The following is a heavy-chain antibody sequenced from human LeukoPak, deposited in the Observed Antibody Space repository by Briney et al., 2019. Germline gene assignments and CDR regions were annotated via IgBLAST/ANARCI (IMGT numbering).Heavy chain of an antibody. J-gene: IGHJ5*02. D-gene: IGHD2-15*01. Sequence: ASVKVSCKASGYTFTGYYMHWVRQAPGQGLEWMGWINPNSGGTNYAQKFQGRVTMTRDTSISTAYMELSRLRSDDTAVHYCARKRIGATSRANNWFDPWGQGTLVTVSS. CDR1: GYTFTGYY. CDR3: ARKRIGATSRANNWFDP. CDR2: INPNSGGT. V-gene: IGHV1-2*02.